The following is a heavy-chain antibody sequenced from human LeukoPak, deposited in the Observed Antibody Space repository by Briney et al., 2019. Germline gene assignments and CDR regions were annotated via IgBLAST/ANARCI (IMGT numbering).Heavy chain of an antibody. Sequence: GGSLRLSCAASGFTFSSYSMNWVRQAPGKGLEWVSSISSSSSYIYYADSVKGRFTISRDNAKNSLYLQMNSLRAEDTAVYYCAREGAPRYGSGWYLDYWGQRTLDTVSS. V-gene: IGHV3-21*01. J-gene: IGHJ4*02. D-gene: IGHD6-19*01. CDR1: GFTFSSYS. CDR3: AREGAPRYGSGWYLDY. CDR2: ISSSSSYI.